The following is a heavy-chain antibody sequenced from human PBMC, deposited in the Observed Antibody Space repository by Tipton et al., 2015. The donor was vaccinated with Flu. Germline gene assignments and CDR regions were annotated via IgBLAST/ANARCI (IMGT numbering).Heavy chain of an antibody. CDR1: GFTFSDAW. D-gene: IGHD3-3*01. J-gene: IGHJ5*02. CDR3: TTDPALWEWRNWFDP. Sequence: SLRLSCTASGFTFSDAWMAWVRQAPGKGLEWVGRIKSKPDGGTRDYATPVRGRFTISRDDSKNTLFLQMNSLKIEDTGVYYCTTDPALWEWRNWFDPWGQGTQVTVSS. CDR2: IKSKPDGGTR. V-gene: IGHV3-15*01.